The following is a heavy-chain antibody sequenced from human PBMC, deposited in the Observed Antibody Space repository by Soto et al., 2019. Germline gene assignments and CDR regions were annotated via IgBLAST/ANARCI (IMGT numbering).Heavy chain of an antibody. CDR3: AKDLGEVKQWLVGVGDAFDI. CDR1: GFTFSSYG. J-gene: IGHJ3*02. V-gene: IGHV3-30*18. D-gene: IGHD6-19*01. CDR2: ISYDGSNK. Sequence: GGSLRLSCAASGFTFSSYGMHWVRQAPGKGLEWVAVISYDGSNKYYADSVKGRFTISRDNSKNTLYLQMNSLRAEDTAVYYCAKDLGEVKQWLVGVGDAFDIWGQGTMVTVSS.